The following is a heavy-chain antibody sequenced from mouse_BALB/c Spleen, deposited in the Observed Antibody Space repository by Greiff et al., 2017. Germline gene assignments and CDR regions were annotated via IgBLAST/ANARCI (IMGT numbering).Heavy chain of an antibody. Sequence: EVKLQQSGAELVKPGASVKLSCTASGFNIKDTYMHWVKQRPEQGLEWIGRIDPANGNTKYDPKFQGKATITADTSSNTAYLQLSSLTSEDTAVYYCARGHYYGYYAMDYWGQGTSVTVSS. V-gene: IGHV14-3*02. D-gene: IGHD1-2*01. CDR1: GFNIKDTY. J-gene: IGHJ4*01. CDR2: IDPANGNT. CDR3: ARGHYYGYYAMDY.